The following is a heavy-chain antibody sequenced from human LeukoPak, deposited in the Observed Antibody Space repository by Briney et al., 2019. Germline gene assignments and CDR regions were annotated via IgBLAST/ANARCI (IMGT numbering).Heavy chain of an antibody. D-gene: IGHD6-13*01. CDR2: TYYRSKWYN. V-gene: IGHV6-1*01. CDR3: ARVRIAAAGVFPNYYYDGMDV. Sequence: SQTLSLTCAISGDSVSSNSAAWNWIRQSPSRGLEWLGRTYYRSKWYNDYAVSVKSRITINPDTSKNQFSLQLNSVTPEDTAVYYCARVRIAAAGVFPNYYYDGMDVWGQGTTVTVSS. CDR1: GDSVSSNSAA. J-gene: IGHJ6*02.